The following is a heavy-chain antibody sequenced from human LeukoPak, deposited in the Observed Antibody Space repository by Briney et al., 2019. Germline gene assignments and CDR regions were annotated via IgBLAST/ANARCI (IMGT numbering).Heavy chain of an antibody. J-gene: IGHJ4*02. D-gene: IGHD2-15*01. CDR3: ARVGVVAATPYFDY. V-gene: IGHV4-59*01. CDR2: IYYSGST. CDR1: GGSISSYY. Sequence: SETLSLTCTVSGGSISSYYWSWIRQPPGKGLEWIGYIYYSGSTNYNPSLKSRVTISVDTSKNQFSLKLSSVTAADTAVYYCARVGVVAATPYFDYWGQGTLVTVSS.